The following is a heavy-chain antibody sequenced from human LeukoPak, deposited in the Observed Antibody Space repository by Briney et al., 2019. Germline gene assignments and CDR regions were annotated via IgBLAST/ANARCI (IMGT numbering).Heavy chain of an antibody. CDR3: SRHPEYYYGSGNNYRDPGWFDP. J-gene: IGHJ5*02. CDR2: IQYRGYT. Sequence: SDTLSLTCTVSGRSISTNDYYWGWIRQPPGKGLDWIGRIQYRGYTYYNPSLKSRLTISLDTSKNQFSLKLSSVTAVDTDVYYCSRHPEYYYGSGNNYRDPGWFDPWGQGTLVTVSS. V-gene: IGHV4-39*01. D-gene: IGHD3-10*01. CDR1: GRSISTNDYY.